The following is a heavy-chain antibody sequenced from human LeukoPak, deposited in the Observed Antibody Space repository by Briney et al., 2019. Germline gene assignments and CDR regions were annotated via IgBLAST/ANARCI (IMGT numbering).Heavy chain of an antibody. CDR1: GGSFSGYY. CDR2: INHSGST. Sequence: SETLSLTCAVYGGSFSGYYWSWIRQPPGKGLEWIGEINHSGSTYYNPSLKSRVTISVDTSKNQFSLKLSSVTAADTAVYYCARLGGIEVDYWGQGTLVTVSS. V-gene: IGHV4-34*01. D-gene: IGHD3-16*01. CDR3: ARLGGIEVDY. J-gene: IGHJ4*02.